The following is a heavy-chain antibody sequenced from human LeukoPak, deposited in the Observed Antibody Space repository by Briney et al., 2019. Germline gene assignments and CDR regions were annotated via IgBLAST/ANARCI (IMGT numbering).Heavy chain of an antibody. J-gene: IGHJ3*02. CDR1: GFTFGDYA. CDR3: TTVLGSSSSLRAFDI. CDR2: IRSKAYGGTT. Sequence: GGSLRLSCTTSGFTFGDYAMSWFRQAPGKGLEWVGFIRSKAYGGTTEYAASVKGRFTISRDDSKTIAYLHMNSLKTEDTAVYYCTTVLGSSSSLRAFDIWGQGTMVTVSS. D-gene: IGHD6-6*01. V-gene: IGHV3-49*03.